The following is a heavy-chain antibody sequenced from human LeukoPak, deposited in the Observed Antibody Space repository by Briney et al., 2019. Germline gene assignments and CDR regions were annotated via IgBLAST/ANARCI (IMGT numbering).Heavy chain of an antibody. V-gene: IGHV4-31*03. J-gene: IGHJ4*02. CDR2: IYYSGST. Sequence: SETLSLTCTVSGGSISSGGYYWSWIRQHPGKGLEWIGYIYYSGSTYYNPSLKSRVTMSVDTSKNQFSLKLSSVTAADTAVYYCARGDYATKNFDYWGQGTLVTVSS. CDR1: GGSISSGGYY. D-gene: IGHD4-17*01. CDR3: ARGDYATKNFDY.